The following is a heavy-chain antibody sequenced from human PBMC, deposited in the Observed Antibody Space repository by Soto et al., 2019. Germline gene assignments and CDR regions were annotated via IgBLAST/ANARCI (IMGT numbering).Heavy chain of an antibody. CDR1: GYSFTIYW. CDR3: ARQGDTHHNRYHYYGMDV. CDR2: IYPGDSNT. J-gene: IGHJ6*02. Sequence: GESLKISCKGSGYSFTIYWIAWVRQMPGKGLEWMGIIYPGDSNTKYSPSFQGQVTISADKSISTAYLQWSSLKASDTAMYYCARQGDTHHNRYHYYGMDVWGQGTTVTVSS. V-gene: IGHV5-51*01. D-gene: IGHD2-21*01.